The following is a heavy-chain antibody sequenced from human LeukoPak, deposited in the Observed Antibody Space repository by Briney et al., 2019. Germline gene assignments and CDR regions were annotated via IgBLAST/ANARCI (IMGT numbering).Heavy chain of an antibody. CDR1: GYTFTGYY. J-gene: IGHJ6*03. V-gene: IGHV7-4-1*02. CDR3: ARVQSGYDFVRDYYYYYMDV. CDR2: INTNTGNP. Sequence: ASVKVSCKASGYTFTGYYMHWVRQAPGQGLEWMGWINTNTGNPTYAQGFTGRFVFSLDTSVSTAYLQISSLKAEDTAVYYCARVQSGYDFVRDYYYYYMDVWGKGTTVTVSS. D-gene: IGHD5-12*01.